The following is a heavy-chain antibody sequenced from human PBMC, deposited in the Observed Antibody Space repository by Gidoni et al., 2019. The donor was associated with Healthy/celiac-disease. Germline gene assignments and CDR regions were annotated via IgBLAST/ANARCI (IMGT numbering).Heavy chain of an antibody. CDR2: FDPEDGET. D-gene: IGHD6-6*01. CDR3: ATGWRYSSSSFVFDY. Sequence: QVQLVQSGAEVKKPGASVKVSCKVSGYTLNELSMHWVRQAPGKGLELMGGFDPEDGETIYAQKFQCRVTMTEDPSTDTAYRELSSLRSEDTAVYYCATGWRYSSSSFVFDYWGQGTLVTVSS. CDR1: GYTLNELS. J-gene: IGHJ4*02. V-gene: IGHV1-24*01.